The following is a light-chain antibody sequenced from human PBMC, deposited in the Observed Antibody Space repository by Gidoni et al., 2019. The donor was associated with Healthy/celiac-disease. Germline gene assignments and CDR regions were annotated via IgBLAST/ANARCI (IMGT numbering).Light chain of an antibody. J-gene: IGKJ2*01. V-gene: IGKV1-39*01. CDR3: QQNYSTPYT. CDR2: AAS. Sequence: DNQMTQSSSSLSASVGDRVTITCRASQSISSYLYWYQQKPGKAPKLLIYAASSLQSGVPSRFSGSGSGTDFTLTISSLQPDDFATYYCQQNYSTPYTFGQGTKLEIK. CDR1: QSISSY.